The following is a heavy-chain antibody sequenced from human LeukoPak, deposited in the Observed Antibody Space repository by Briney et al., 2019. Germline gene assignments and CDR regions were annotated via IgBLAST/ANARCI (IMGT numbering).Heavy chain of an antibody. CDR2: ISSSGSTI. J-gene: IGHJ6*03. V-gene: IGHV3-48*03. D-gene: IGHD4-17*01. Sequence: GGSLRLSXAASGFTFSSYEMNWVRQAPGKGLEWVSYISSSGSTIYYADSVKGRFTISRDNAKNSLYLQMNSLRAEDTAVYYCARSVQPFYYYYMDVWGKGTTVTVSS. CDR1: GFTFSSYE. CDR3: ARSVQPFYYYYMDV.